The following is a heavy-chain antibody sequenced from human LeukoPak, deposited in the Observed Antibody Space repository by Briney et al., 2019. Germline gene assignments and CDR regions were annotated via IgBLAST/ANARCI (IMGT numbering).Heavy chain of an antibody. J-gene: IGHJ4*02. Sequence: SQTLSLTCTVSGGSISSGDYSWSWIRQPPGKGLEWIGYIYYSGSTYYNPSLKSRVTISVDTSKNQFSLKLSSVTAADTAVYYCARDPADSSGYYYVWGQGTLVTVSS. CDR1: GGSISSGDYS. V-gene: IGHV4-30-4*01. CDR3: ARDPADSSGYYYV. D-gene: IGHD3-22*01. CDR2: IYYSGST.